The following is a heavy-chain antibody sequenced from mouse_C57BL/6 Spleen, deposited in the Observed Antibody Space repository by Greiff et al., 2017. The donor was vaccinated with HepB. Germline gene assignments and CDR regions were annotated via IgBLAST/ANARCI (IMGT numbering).Heavy chain of an antibody. Sequence: EVQLQQSGPELVKPGASVKISCKASGYSFTDYNMNWVKQSNGKSLEWIGVINPNYGTTSYNQKFKGKATLTVDQSSSSAYMQLNNLTSEDSAVYYCARGSTTVVAGKYYYAMNYWGQGTAVTVSS. CDR2: INPNYGTT. J-gene: IGHJ4*01. CDR1: GYSFTDYN. D-gene: IGHD1-1*01. V-gene: IGHV1-39*01. CDR3: ARGSTTVVAGKYYYAMNY.